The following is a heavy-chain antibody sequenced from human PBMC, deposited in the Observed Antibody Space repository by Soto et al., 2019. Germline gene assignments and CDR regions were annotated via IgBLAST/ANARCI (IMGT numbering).Heavy chain of an antibody. J-gene: IGHJ4*02. V-gene: IGHV3-11*05. Sequence: QVQLVESGGGLVKPGGSLRLSCVASGFTFSDHYMTWIRQAPGKGLEWLSYVSTSSSYTNYADSVKGRFTISRDNAMNSMYLQINSLRAEDTAVYYCASLRLTGYFDYWGQGTLVTVSS. CDR2: VSTSSSYT. CDR3: ASLRLTGYFDY. CDR1: GFTFSDHY.